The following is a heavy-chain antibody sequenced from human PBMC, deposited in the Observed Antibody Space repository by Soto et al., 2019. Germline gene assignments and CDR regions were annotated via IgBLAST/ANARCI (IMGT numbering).Heavy chain of an antibody. CDR1: GFTFSSYA. CDR3: ARDTLEGLSVEYNYYGMDV. V-gene: IGHV3-30-3*01. J-gene: IGHJ6*02. Sequence: SGGSLRLSCAASGFTFSSYAMHWVRQAPGKGLEWVAVISYDGSNKYYADSVKGRFTISRDNSKNTLYLQMNSLRAEDTAVYYCARDTLEGLSVEYNYYGMDVWGQGTTVTVSS. CDR2: ISYDGSNK. D-gene: IGHD2-15*01.